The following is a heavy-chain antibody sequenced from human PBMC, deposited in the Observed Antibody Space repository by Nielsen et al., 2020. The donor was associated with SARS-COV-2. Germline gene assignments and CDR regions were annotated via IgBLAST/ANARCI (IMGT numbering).Heavy chain of an antibody. CDR2: IWYDGSNK. CDR3: ARDLYRFGYSYIDY. V-gene: IGHV3-33*01. Sequence: WIRQPPGKGLEWVAVIWYDGSNKYYADSVKGRFTISRDNSKNTLYLQMNSLRAEDTAVYYCARDLYRFGYSYIDYWGQGTLVTVSS. J-gene: IGHJ4*02. D-gene: IGHD5-18*01.